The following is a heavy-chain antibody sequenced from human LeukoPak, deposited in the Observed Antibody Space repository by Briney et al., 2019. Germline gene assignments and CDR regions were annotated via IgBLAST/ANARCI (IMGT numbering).Heavy chain of an antibody. CDR1: GFTFSSYG. D-gene: IGHD3-10*01. V-gene: IGHV3-30*18. Sequence: GGSLRLSCAASGFTFSSYGMHWVRQAPGKGLEWVAVISYDGSNKYHADSVKGRFTISRDNSKNTLYLQMNSLRAEDTAVYYCAKDQGEFDPWGQGTLVTVSS. CDR2: ISYDGSNK. J-gene: IGHJ5*02. CDR3: AKDQGEFDP.